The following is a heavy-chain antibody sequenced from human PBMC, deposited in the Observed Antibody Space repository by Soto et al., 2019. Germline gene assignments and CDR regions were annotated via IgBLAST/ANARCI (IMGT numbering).Heavy chain of an antibody. V-gene: IGHV3-11*01. Sequence: GGSLRLSCNVSGFTFGNYYMSWIRQAPGKGLESISYISSRGVTIYYADSVKGRFTISRDNAKNSLFLQMDSLRAEDTAVYYCARVTASGWFVNGRDYFDHRGQGTLVTVSS. CDR1: GFTFGNYY. D-gene: IGHD6-19*01. CDR3: ARVTASGWFVNGRDYFDH. CDR2: ISSRGVTI. J-gene: IGHJ4*02.